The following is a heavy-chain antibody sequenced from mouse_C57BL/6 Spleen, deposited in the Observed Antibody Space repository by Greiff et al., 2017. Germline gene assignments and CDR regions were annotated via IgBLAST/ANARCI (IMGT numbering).Heavy chain of an antibody. J-gene: IGHJ4*01. Sequence: VQLQQSGPELVKPGASVKISCKASGYTFTDYYMNWVKQSHGKSLEWIGDINPNNGGTSYNQKFKGKATLTVDQSSSTAYLELRSLTSEDSAVYCCGTWGPYYSAYGYWGQGASVTVSS. D-gene: IGHD2-12*01. V-gene: IGHV1-26*01. CDR2: INPNNGGT. CDR1: GYTFTDYY. CDR3: GTWGPYYSAYGY.